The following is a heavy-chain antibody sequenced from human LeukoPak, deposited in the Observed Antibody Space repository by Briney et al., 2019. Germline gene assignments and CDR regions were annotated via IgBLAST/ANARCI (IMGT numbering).Heavy chain of an antibody. CDR3: ARASYSYDISGWVPFDY. J-gene: IGHJ4*02. CDR1: GGSISSSSYY. CDR2: IYYSGST. Sequence: SETLSLTCTVSGGSISSSSYYWGWIRQPPGKGLEWIGSIYYSGSTNYNPSLKSRVTMSLDTSKNQFSLKLSSVTAADTAVYYCARASYSYDISGWVPFDYWGQGTLVTVSS. D-gene: IGHD3-22*01. V-gene: IGHV4-39*07.